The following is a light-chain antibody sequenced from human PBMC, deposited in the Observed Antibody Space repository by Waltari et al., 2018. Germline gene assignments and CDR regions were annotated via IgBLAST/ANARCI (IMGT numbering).Light chain of an antibody. CDR1: QSINNW. J-gene: IGKJ1*01. CDR3: QQYNHYPWT. V-gene: IGKV1-5*03. CDR2: KAS. Sequence: DIQMTQSPSTLSASVGDRVTITCRASQSINNWLAWYQQKPGKAPKILIYKASSLESGVPSRFSGSGSGTEFTLSISSLQPDDFATYYCQQYNHYPWTFGQGTKVEIK.